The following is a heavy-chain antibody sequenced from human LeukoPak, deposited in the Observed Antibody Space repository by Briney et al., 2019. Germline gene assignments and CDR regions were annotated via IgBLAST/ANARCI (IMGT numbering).Heavy chain of an antibody. J-gene: IGHJ4*02. CDR1: GFTFSNYW. D-gene: IGHD1-1*01. CDR2: IKEDGSEK. V-gene: IGHV3-7*02. Sequence: GGSLRLSCAASGFTFSNYWMSWVRQAPGKGLKWVANIKEDGSEKYYADSVKGRFTISRDNAKNSLNLQMNSLRAEDTAVYYCARALGRGRYFDYWGQGTLVTVSS. CDR3: ARALGRGRYFDY.